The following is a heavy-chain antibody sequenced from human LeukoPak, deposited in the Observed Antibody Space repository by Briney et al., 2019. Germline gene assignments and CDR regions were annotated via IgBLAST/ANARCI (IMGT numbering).Heavy chain of an antibody. V-gene: IGHV3-74*01. CDR2: INSDGSST. D-gene: IGHD2-21*02. CDR1: GFTFTIFG. J-gene: IGHJ4*02. Sequence: GGSLRLSCAASGFTFTIFGLNWVRQAPGKGLVWVSRINSDGSSTSYADSVKGRFTISRDNAKNTLYLQMNSLRAEDTAVYYCARDAHRLYCGGDCYFDYWGQGTLVTVSS. CDR3: ARDAHRLYCGGDCYFDY.